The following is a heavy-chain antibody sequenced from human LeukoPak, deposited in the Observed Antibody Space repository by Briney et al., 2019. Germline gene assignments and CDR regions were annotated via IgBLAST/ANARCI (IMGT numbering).Heavy chain of an antibody. CDR3: VSGAPFNY. J-gene: IGHJ4*02. Sequence: GGSLRLPCVASGFMFSSYWMHWVRQVPGKGPVWVSRISADESDVRYADSVKGRFTISRDNPKNTLYLQMNSLRVEDTAVYHCVSGAPFNYWGQGILVTVSS. CDR1: GFMFSSYW. V-gene: IGHV3-74*01. CDR2: ISADESDV. D-gene: IGHD3-10*01.